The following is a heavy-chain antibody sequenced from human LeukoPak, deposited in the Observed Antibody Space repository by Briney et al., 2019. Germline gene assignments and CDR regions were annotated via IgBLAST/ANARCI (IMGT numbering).Heavy chain of an antibody. CDR2: IKQDGSEK. D-gene: IGHD2-2*01. Sequence: PGGSLRLSCAASGFTFSSYWMSWVRQAPGKGLELVANIKQDGSEKYYVDSVKGRFTISRDNAKNSLYLQMNSLRAEDTAVYYCARDIVVVPAAMQFYYYYGMDVWGQGTTVTVSS. V-gene: IGHV3-7*01. J-gene: IGHJ6*02. CDR1: GFTFSSYW. CDR3: ARDIVVVPAAMQFYYYYGMDV.